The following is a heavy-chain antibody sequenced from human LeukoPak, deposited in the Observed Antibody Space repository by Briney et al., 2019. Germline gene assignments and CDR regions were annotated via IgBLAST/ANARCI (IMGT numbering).Heavy chain of an antibody. CDR1: GYTFTSYG. Sequence: GASVKVSCKASGYTFTSYGISWVRQAPGQGLEWMGRIIPILGIANYAQKFQGRVTITADKSTSTAYMELSSLRSEDTAVYYCARDRITMVRGVMVYYYGMDVWGQGTTVTVSS. D-gene: IGHD3-10*01. V-gene: IGHV1-69*04. CDR2: IIPILGIA. CDR3: ARDRITMVRGVMVYYYGMDV. J-gene: IGHJ6*02.